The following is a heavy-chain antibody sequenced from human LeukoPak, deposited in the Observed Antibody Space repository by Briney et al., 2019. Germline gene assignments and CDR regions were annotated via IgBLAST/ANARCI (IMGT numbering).Heavy chain of an antibody. Sequence: GGSLRLSCAASGFTFSDAWMTWVSQAPGKGLEWIARIKGKTNGGTIDYAAPVKGRFTISRDDSKDTLYLQMNILKIEDAAVYFCTTVGSAWNFDYWGQGTLVTVSS. J-gene: IGHJ4*02. CDR3: TTVGSAWNFDY. V-gene: IGHV3-15*01. CDR2: IKGKTNGGTI. D-gene: IGHD6-25*01. CDR1: GFTFSDAW.